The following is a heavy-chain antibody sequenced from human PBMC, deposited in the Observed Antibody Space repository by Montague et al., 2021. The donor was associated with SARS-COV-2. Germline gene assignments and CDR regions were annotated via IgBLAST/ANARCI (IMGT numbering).Heavy chain of an antibody. CDR3: AGETLSVKMAVVVCLGGIYYFDS. CDR2: SNESGST. CDR1: GGSFSNYY. V-gene: IGHV4-34*01. D-gene: IGHD3-16*01. J-gene: IGHJ4*02. Sequence: SETLSLTCAVYGGSFSNYYWSWIRQSPGKGLEWIGESNESGSTNYNPSLKSRVTISVDTSKNQFSLNLKSVTAADTAVYYCAGETLSVKMAVVVCLGGIYYFDSWGQGTLVAVSS.